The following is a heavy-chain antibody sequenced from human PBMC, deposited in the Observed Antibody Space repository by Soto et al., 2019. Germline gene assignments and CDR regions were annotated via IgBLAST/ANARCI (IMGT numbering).Heavy chain of an antibody. J-gene: IGHJ6*02. CDR1: GFTFSSYE. CDR3: ARDLLHYDFWSGYSAYFYYGMDV. V-gene: IGHV3-48*03. Sequence: QPVGSLRLSCAASGFTFSSYEMNWVRQAPGQGLEWVSYISDSGGTVYYADSVKGRFTVSRDNAQNSVYLQMNSLRTEDTAVYYCARDLLHYDFWSGYSAYFYYGMDVWGPGTTVTVSS. CDR2: ISDSGGTV. D-gene: IGHD3-3*01.